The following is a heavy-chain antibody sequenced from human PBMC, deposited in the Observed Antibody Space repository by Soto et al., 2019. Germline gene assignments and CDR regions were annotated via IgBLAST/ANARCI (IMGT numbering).Heavy chain of an antibody. Sequence: GGSLRLSCAASGFTFSSYSMNWVRQAPGKGLEWVSSISSSSSYIYYADSVKGRFTISRDNAKNSLYLQMNSLRAEDTAVYYCARVSSIAARPDSAGSGSWGQGTLVTVSS. CDR2: ISSSSSYI. V-gene: IGHV3-21*01. J-gene: IGHJ5*02. D-gene: IGHD6-6*01. CDR3: ARVSSIAARPDSAGSGS. CDR1: GFTFSSYS.